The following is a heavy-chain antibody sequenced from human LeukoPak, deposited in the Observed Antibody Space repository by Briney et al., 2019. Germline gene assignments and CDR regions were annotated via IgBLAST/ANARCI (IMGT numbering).Heavy chain of an antibody. Sequence: GESLRLSCAASGFIVSNNHMSWVRQAPGKGLEWVSIIYPGGSTYYADSVKGRFTISRDNSKNTLYLQMNSLRAEDTAVYYCARHYYDSSGQDAFDIWGQGTMVTVSS. J-gene: IGHJ3*02. CDR1: GFIVSNNH. CDR3: ARHYYDSSGQDAFDI. CDR2: IYPGGST. D-gene: IGHD3-22*01. V-gene: IGHV3-66*04.